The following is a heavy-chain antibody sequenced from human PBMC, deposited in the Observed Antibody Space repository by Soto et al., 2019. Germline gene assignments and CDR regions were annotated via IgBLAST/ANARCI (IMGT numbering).Heavy chain of an antibody. CDR1: GGSVSGGSYQ. J-gene: IGHJ6*02. D-gene: IGHD5-12*01. CDR3: ARDNMATFDYHYYGMDV. Sequence: QVQLQESGPGLAKPSETLSLTCSVSGGSVSGGSYQWTWIRQPPGKGLEWIGYVHFSGGTNYNPSLESRVTISIDTSRDQFSLKLTSPTAADTAVYFCARDNMATFDYHYYGMDVWGQGTTVTVSS. CDR2: VHFSGGT. V-gene: IGHV4-61*01.